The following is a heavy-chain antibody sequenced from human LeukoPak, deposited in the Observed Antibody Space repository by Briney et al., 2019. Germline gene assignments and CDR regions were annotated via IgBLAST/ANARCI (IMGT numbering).Heavy chain of an antibody. V-gene: IGHV4-61*01. D-gene: IGHD6-19*01. Sequence: SETLSLTCTVSGGSVSSDSYYWSWIRQPPGKGLEWIGYIYYSGSTNYNPSLKSRVTISVDTSKNQFSLKLSSVTAADTAVYYCASGVAVTPDYWGQGTLVTVSS. CDR1: GGSVSSDSYY. CDR2: IYYSGST. CDR3: ASGVAVTPDY. J-gene: IGHJ4*02.